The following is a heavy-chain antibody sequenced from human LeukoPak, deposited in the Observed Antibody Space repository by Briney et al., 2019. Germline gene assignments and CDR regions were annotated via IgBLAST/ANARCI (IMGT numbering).Heavy chain of an antibody. J-gene: IGHJ6*03. CDR2: IIPIFGTA. CDR3: ARGRAPSGSYFRKGGYYYYMDV. CDR1: GGTFSSYA. V-gene: IGHV1-69*06. D-gene: IGHD1-26*01. Sequence: GASVKVSCKASGGTFSSYAISWVRQAPGQGLEWMGGIIPIFGTANYAQKFQGRVTITADKSTSTAYMELSSLRSEDTAVYYCARGRAPSGSYFRKGGYYYYMDVWGKGTTVTISS.